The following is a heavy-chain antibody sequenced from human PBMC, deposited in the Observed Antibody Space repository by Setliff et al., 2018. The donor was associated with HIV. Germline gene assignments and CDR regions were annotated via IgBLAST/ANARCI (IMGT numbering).Heavy chain of an antibody. Sequence: PSETLSLTCAVSDYSVRSGFYWGWIRQPPGKGLEWIGSISHGGSTYYNPSLQSRVTISVDTSNNQFSLTLSSVTAADTAVYHCARDRYSYGRSYFDYWGQGTLVTVSS. D-gene: IGHD5-18*01. V-gene: IGHV4-38-2*02. J-gene: IGHJ4*02. CDR1: DYSVRSGFY. CDR2: ISHGGST. CDR3: ARDRYSYGRSYFDY.